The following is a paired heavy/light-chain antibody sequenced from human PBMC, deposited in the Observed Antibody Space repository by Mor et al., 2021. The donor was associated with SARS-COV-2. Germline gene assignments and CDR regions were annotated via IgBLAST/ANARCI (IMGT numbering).Heavy chain of an antibody. J-gene: IGHJ6*02. D-gene: IGHD3-10*01. V-gene: IGHV3-30*03. CDR1: GFSFTSYA. CDR2: VSFDGTKK. Sequence: QMQLVESGGAVVQPGRSLRLSCEGSGFSFTSYAMHWVRQAPGKGLEWVALVSFDGTKKYYADSVRGRFTISKDDSKNTLSLQMDRLTHEDTAVYYCTRDSADYGEYDDDNYGMVVWGQGTTVSVSS. CDR3: TRDSADYGEYDDDNYGMVV.
Light chain of an antibody. CDR3: QHYGDSPSIT. V-gene: IGKV3-20*01. J-gene: IGKJ5*01. CDR1: QSLSSRF. CDR2: GAS. Sequence: EVVLTQSPGTLSLSPGETATLSCRGSQSLSSRFLAWYQQKVGQSPRLLIYGASRRARGIPDRFSGSGSGTDFSLTISRLEPEDFALYYCQHYGDSPSITFGQGTRLDIK.